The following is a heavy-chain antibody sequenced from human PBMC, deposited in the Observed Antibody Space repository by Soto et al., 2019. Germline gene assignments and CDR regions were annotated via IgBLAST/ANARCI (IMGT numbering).Heavy chain of an antibody. D-gene: IGHD3-16*01. CDR2: ISGEGTVT. J-gene: IGHJ4*02. V-gene: IGHV3-74*01. CDR1: GFTVSTW. Sequence: PGGSLRLSCATSGFTVSTWIHWVRQAPGEGLVWVSRISGEGTVTDYAESVTGRFTVSRDIAKSTVFLQMNSLRGEDTAVYYCARIGFLGEGDFWCQGNLVTVSS. CDR3: ARIGFLGEGDF.